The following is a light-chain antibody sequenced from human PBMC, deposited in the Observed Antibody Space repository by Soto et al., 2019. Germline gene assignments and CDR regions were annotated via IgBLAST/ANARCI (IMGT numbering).Light chain of an antibody. CDR2: GAS. CDR3: QQYGSERMYT. CDR1: QSVSSSY. Sequence: EIVLTQSPGTLSLSPGERATLSCRASQSVSSSYLAWYQQKPGQAPRHLIYGASSRATGIPDRFSGSGSGTDFTLTIRRLEPEDFAVYYCQQYGSERMYTFGQGTKLEIK. V-gene: IGKV3-20*01. J-gene: IGKJ2*01.